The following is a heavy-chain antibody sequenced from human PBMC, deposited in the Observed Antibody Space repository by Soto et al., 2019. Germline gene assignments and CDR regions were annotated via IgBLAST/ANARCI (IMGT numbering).Heavy chain of an antibody. V-gene: IGHV1-58*01. CDR3: AALIAASPLGMDV. J-gene: IGHJ6*02. Sequence: SVKVSCKASGFTFTSSAVHWVRQARGQRLEWTGWIVVGSGNTNYAQKFQERVTITRDMSTSTAYMELSSLRSEDTAVYYCAALIAASPLGMDVWGQGTTVTVSS. CDR1: GFTFTSSA. D-gene: IGHD6-6*01. CDR2: IVVGSGNT.